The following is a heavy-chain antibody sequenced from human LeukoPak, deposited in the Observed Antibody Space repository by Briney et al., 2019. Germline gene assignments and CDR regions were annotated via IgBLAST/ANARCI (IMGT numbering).Heavy chain of an antibody. CDR2: IKQDGSEK. Sequence: PGGSLRLSCAASGFTFSTYYMTWVRQAPGKGLEWVANIKQDGSEKYYVDSVKGRFTISRDNAKNSLYLQMNSLRAEDTAVYYCARDQGGGWFDPWGQGTLVTVSS. J-gene: IGHJ5*02. CDR1: GFTFSTYY. D-gene: IGHD3-16*01. V-gene: IGHV3-7*01. CDR3: ARDQGGGWFDP.